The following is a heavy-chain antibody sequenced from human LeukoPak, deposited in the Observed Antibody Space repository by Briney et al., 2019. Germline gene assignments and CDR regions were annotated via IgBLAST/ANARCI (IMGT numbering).Heavy chain of an antibody. Sequence: GRSLRLSCAASGFTFSSYGMHWVRQAPGKGLEWVAVISYDGSNKYYADSVKGRFTISRDNSKNTLYLQMNRLRAEDTAVYYCARVSSYGDYSLGYWGQGTLVTVSS. D-gene: IGHD4-17*01. J-gene: IGHJ4*02. V-gene: IGHV3-30*03. CDR1: GFTFSSYG. CDR2: ISYDGSNK. CDR3: ARVSSYGDYSLGY.